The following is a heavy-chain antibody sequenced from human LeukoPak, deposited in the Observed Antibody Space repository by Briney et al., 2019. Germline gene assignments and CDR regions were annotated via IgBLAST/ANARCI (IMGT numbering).Heavy chain of an antibody. J-gene: IGHJ5*02. CDR2: IKYDGGET. CDR1: GFTFSDHW. CDR3: VRHVDWGFDH. D-gene: IGHD3/OR15-3a*01. V-gene: IGHV3-7*01. Sequence: GGSLRLSCAASGFTFSDHWMTWIRQAPGRGLEWVANIKYDGGETYYVASMKGRVTVSRDNGKNSLYLQVNSLRADDTAVYYCVRHVDWGFDHLGPGTLVTVSS.